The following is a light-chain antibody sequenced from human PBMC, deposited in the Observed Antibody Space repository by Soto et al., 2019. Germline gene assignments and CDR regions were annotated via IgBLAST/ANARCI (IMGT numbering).Light chain of an antibody. Sequence: EIVLTQSPGTLSLSPGERATLSCRASQSVSSYLAWYQQKPGQAPRLLIYDASNRATGIPGRSSGSGSGTDFTLTISSLEPEDFAVYYCQQRSNRPPTFGQGTRLEI. CDR2: DAS. J-gene: IGKJ5*01. V-gene: IGKV3-11*01. CDR3: QQRSNRPPT. CDR1: QSVSSY.